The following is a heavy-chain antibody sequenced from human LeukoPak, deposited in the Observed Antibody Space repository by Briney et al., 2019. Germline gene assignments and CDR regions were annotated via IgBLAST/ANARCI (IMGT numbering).Heavy chain of an antibody. J-gene: IGHJ6*02. CDR1: GGTFSIYA. CDR3: ASEVRMSFYYYYGMDV. CDR2: IIPIFGTA. D-gene: IGHD2-15*01. V-gene: IGHV1-69*13. Sequence: AASVKVSCKASGGTFSIYAISWVRQAPGQGLEWMGGIIPIFGTANYAQKFQGRVTITADESTSTAYMELSSLRSEDTAVYYCASEVRMSFYYYYGMDVWGQGTTVTVSS.